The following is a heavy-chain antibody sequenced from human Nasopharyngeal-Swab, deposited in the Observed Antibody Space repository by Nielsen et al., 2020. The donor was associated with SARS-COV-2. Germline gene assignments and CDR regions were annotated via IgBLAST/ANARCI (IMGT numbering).Heavy chain of an antibody. CDR2: INLDGSTT. D-gene: IGHD6-19*01. Sequence: GESLKISCAASGFTFSNYWMHWVRQAPGKGLVWVSRINLDGSTTSYADSVRGRFTISRDNAKKSLDLQMNSLRAEDTAVYYCARGGAVAGNDYYYGMDVWGQGTTVTVSS. V-gene: IGHV3-74*01. CDR3: ARGGAVAGNDYYYGMDV. J-gene: IGHJ6*02. CDR1: GFTFSNYW.